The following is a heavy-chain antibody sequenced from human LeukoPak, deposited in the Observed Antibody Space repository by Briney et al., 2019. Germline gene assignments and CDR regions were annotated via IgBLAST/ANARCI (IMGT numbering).Heavy chain of an antibody. CDR1: GFTFSDYY. J-gene: IGHJ4*02. V-gene: IGHV3-11*01. Sequence: GGSLRLSCAASGFTFSDYYMSWIRQAPGKGLEWVSYISSSGSTIYYADSVKGRFTISRDNAKNSLYLQMNSLRAEDTAVYYCARDLRTDSSFSPFDYWGQGTLVAVSS. D-gene: IGHD3/OR15-3a*01. CDR2: ISSSGSTI. CDR3: ARDLRTDSSFSPFDY.